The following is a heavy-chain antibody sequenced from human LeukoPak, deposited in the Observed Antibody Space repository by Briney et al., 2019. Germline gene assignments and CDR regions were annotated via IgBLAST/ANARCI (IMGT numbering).Heavy chain of an antibody. CDR3: ARALGGRYSSGWYYFDY. CDR1: GYSISSGYY. J-gene: IGHJ4*02. Sequence: SETLSLTCAVSGYSISSGYYWGWIRQPPGKGLEWIGSIYHSGSTYYNPSLKSRVTISVDTSKNQFSLKLSSVTAADTAVYYCARALGGRYSSGWYYFDYWGQGTLVTVSS. CDR2: IYHSGST. D-gene: IGHD6-19*01. V-gene: IGHV4-38-2*01.